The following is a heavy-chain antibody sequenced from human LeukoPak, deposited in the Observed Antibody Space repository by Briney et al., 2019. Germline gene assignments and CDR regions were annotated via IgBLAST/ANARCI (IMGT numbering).Heavy chain of an antibody. V-gene: IGHV3-74*01. J-gene: IGHJ4*02. Sequence: GGSLRLSCAASGFTFSIYWMHWVRQPPGKGLVWVSRINSDGSSTSYADSVKGRFTISRDNAKNTLYLQMNSLRVEDTALYYCTRDAPGNTALDYWGQGSLVTVSS. CDR3: TRDAPGNTALDY. CDR2: INSDGSST. CDR1: GFTFSIYW. D-gene: IGHD5-18*01.